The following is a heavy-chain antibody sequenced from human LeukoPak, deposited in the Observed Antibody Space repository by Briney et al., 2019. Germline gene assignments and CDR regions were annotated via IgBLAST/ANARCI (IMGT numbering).Heavy chain of an antibody. J-gene: IGHJ4*02. CDR3: ARDGRHSADY. CDR2: IKGDGSDK. Sequence: GGSLRLSCAASGFTFSSYWMFWVRQAPGKGLEWVATIKGDGSDKYYVDSVKGRFTISRDNAKNSLFLQMNSLRAEDTAVYYCARDGRHSADYWGQGTQVTVSS. D-gene: IGHD1-26*01. V-gene: IGHV3-7*01. CDR1: GFTFSSYW.